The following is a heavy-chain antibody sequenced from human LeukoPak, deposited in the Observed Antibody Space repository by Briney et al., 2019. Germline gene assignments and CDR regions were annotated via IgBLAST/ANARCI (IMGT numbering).Heavy chain of an antibody. J-gene: IGHJ3*02. CDR3: ARGGPHHAFDI. D-gene: IGHD1-14*01. CDR2: INNDGGGT. V-gene: IGHV3-74*03. CDR1: GFSFVSYW. Sequence: GGSLRLSCAASGFSFVSYWMYWVRRAPGKGLMYIARINNDGGGTTYADSVKGRFTISRDNARNGVYLQMNSLRAEDTAVYYCARGGPHHAFDIWGQGTMVTVSS.